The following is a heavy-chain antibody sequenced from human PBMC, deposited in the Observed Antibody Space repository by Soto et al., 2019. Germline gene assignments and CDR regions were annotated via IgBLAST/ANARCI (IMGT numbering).Heavy chain of an antibody. D-gene: IGHD2-21*02. Sequence: QVQLQESCPGLVKPSETLSLNCTVSGGTISRYYWRWIRQPPGEGLEWIGYMYNTGSTVYNPSFKSRVTISVDTSKNQFSLKLKSVTAADTAGYYCARDLWGYCGTDCYPLDVWGQGTTVAVSS. CDR2: MYNTGST. CDR1: GGTISRYY. V-gene: IGHV4-59*01. J-gene: IGHJ6*02. CDR3: ARDLWGYCGTDCYPLDV.